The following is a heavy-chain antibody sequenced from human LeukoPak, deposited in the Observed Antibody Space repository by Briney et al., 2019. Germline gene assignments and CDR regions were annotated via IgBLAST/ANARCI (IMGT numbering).Heavy chain of an antibody. CDR2: INENGRTT. CDR3: ARDLTMLGTPGDDFDY. CDR1: GFTFSSYW. Sequence: GGSLRLSCAASGFTFSSYWMHWVRQAPGKGLVWVSRINENGRTTSYADSVKGRFTISRDNAKNTVHLQMTSLRAEDTAIYYCARDLTMLGTPGDDFDYWGQGSLVTVSS. D-gene: IGHD3-3*01. J-gene: IGHJ4*02. V-gene: IGHV3-74*01.